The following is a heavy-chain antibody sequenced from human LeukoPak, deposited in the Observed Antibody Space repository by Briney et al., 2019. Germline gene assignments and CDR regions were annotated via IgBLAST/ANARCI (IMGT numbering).Heavy chain of an antibody. D-gene: IGHD6-13*01. J-gene: IGHJ4*02. CDR1: GFTFSTYN. Sequence: GGSLRLSCAASGFTFSTYNMNWVRQAPGKGLEWVSSISSSSSYIYYADSVKGRFTISRDNAKNSLYLQMNSLRAEDTAVYYCARDVSPLYSSSWYDAGYWGQGTLVTVSS. V-gene: IGHV3-21*01. CDR3: ARDVSPLYSSSWYDAGY. CDR2: ISSSSSYI.